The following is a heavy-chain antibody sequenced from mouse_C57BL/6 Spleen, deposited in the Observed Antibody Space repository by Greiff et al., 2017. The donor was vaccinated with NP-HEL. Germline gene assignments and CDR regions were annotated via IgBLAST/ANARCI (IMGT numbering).Heavy chain of an antibody. CDR1: GFTFNTYA. CDR2: IRSKSSNYAT. D-gene: IGHD1-1*01. CDR3: VRPFITTVVDGFAY. V-gene: IGHV10-3*01. J-gene: IGHJ3*01. Sequence: EVHLVESGGGLVQPKGSLKLSCAASGFTFNTYAMHWVRQAPGKGLEWVARIRSKSSNYATYYADSVKDRFTISRDDSQSMLYLQMNNLKTEDTAMYYCVRPFITTVVDGFAYWGQGTLVTVSA.